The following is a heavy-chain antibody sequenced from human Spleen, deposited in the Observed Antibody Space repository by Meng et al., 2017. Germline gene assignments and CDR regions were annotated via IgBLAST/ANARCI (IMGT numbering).Heavy chain of an antibody. D-gene: IGHD5-12*01. V-gene: IGHV3-15*01. J-gene: IGHJ6*02. CDR2: ITSRPDGETR. CDR3: ARLGQWLTYGMDV. Sequence: GESLKISCEGSGFIFTNAYMTWVRQVPGKRLEWLGHITSRPDGETRQYAAPVKGRFTISRDDSKNTVFLQMNSLKTEDTAVYYCARLGQWLTYGMDVWGQGTTVTVSS. CDR1: GFIFTNAY.